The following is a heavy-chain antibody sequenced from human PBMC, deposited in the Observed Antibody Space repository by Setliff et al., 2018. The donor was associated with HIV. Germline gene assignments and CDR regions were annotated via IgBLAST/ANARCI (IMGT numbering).Heavy chain of an antibody. CDR1: GGSISSGDYH. D-gene: IGHD3-10*01. Sequence: LSLTCTVSGGSISSGDYHLSWVRQHPRKGLEWIGYNLNGVSTYYNPSLQSRVTISVDTPNNQFYLKLNSVAAADTAVYYCATYIAGGSGRGSWGQGTLVTVSS. V-gene: IGHV4-31*03. J-gene: IGHJ5*02. CDR3: ATYIAGGSGRGS. CDR2: NLNGVST.